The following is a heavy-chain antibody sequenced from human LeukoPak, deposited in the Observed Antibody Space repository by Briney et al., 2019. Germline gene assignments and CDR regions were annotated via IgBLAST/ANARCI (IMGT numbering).Heavy chain of an antibody. Sequence: ASVKVSCKASGYTFTSYGISWVRQAPGQGLEWMGWISAYNGNTNYAQKLQGRVTMTTDTSTNTAYMELRSLRSDDTAVYYCAKDQWAVAGIHDAFDIWGQGTMVTVSS. V-gene: IGHV1-18*01. CDR2: ISAYNGNT. CDR1: GYTFTSYG. CDR3: AKDQWAVAGIHDAFDI. J-gene: IGHJ3*02. D-gene: IGHD6-19*01.